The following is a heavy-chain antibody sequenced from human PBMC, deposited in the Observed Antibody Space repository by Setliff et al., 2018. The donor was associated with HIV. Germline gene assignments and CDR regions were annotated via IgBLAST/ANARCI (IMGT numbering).Heavy chain of an antibody. Sequence: GASVKVSCKASGYTFTSYDINWVRQATGQGLEWMGWMNPNSGNTGYAQKFQGRVTMTMKTSISTAYMELRSLRSDDTAVYYCARGYCSSTSCYGIYYFDNWGQGTPVTVSS. CDR2: MNPNSGNT. V-gene: IGHV1-8*02. CDR3: ARGYCSSTSCYGIYYFDN. CDR1: GYTFTSYD. J-gene: IGHJ4*02. D-gene: IGHD2-2*01.